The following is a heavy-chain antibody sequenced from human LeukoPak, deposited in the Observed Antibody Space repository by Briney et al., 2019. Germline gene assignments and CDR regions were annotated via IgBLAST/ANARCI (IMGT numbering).Heavy chain of an antibody. J-gene: IGHJ4*02. CDR3: ARDVEMAKYYFDY. CDR2: INPRGGST. D-gene: IGHD5-24*01. V-gene: IGHV1-46*01. Sequence: GASVKVSCKASGYTFSSYFMHWVRQAPGQGLEWMGIINPRGGSTSYAQKFQGRVTMTRDTSTSTVYMELSSLRSEDTAVYYCARDVEMAKYYFDYWGRGTLATVSS. CDR1: GYTFSSYF.